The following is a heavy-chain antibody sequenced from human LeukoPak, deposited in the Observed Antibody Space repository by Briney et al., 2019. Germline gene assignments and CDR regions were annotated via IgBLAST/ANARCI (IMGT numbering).Heavy chain of an antibody. V-gene: IGHV3-23*01. CDR1: GFTFTKFA. D-gene: IGHD1-14*01. CDR3: AKATPYGTTWVGGFDL. J-gene: IGHJ3*01. CDR2: MGPTGDT. Sequence: GGSLRLSCAGSGFTFTKFAMTWVRQAPGKGLERVSSMGPTGDTYYLDSVKGRFSLSRDVSKSTMSLQMSTLRVDDTAVYFCAKATPYGTTWVGGFDLWGQGTMVTVSS.